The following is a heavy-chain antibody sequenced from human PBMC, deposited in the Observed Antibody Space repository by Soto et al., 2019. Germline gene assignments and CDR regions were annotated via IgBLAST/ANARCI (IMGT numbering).Heavy chain of an antibody. Sequence: EVQLLESGGGLVQPGGSLRLSCAASGFTFSSYAMRWVRQAPGKGLEWVSAISGSGGSTYYADSGKGRFTISRDNSKNTLYLQRNSLSAEDTAVYYCASRGSGSDYDYWGQGTLVTVSS. V-gene: IGHV3-23*01. J-gene: IGHJ4*02. CDR3: ASRGSGSDYDY. CDR2: ISGSGGST. D-gene: IGHD1-26*01. CDR1: GFTFSSYA.